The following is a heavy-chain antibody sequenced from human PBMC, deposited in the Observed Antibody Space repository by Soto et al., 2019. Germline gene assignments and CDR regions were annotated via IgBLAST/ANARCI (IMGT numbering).Heavy chain of an antibody. CDR1: GGSFSVYY. J-gene: IGHJ4*02. D-gene: IGHD1-26*01. CDR2: VSHSGST. CDR3: AREEPASRHHDY. Sequence: QVQLQQWGAGLLKPSETLSLTCAVYGGSFSVYYWSWIRQTPEKGLEWIGEVSHSGSTTYNPSLKNRVTIAIDTSKNQFSLTLNSVTAADTAMYFCAREEPASRHHDYWGQGNLVTVSS. V-gene: IGHV4-34*02.